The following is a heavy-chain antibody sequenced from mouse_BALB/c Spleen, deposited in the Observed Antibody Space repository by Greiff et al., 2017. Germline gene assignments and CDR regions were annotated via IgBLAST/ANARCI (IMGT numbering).Heavy chain of an antibody. D-gene: IGHD2-1*01. J-gene: IGHJ4*01. Sequence: VQLQQSGAELVKPGASVKLSCKASGYTFTSYYMYWVKQRPGQGLEWIGEINPSNGGTNFNEKFKSKATLTVDKSSSTAYMQLSSLTSEDSAVYDCTRDGKHRDAMDYWGQGTAVTVSA. CDR1: GYTFTSYY. CDR3: TRDGKHRDAMDY. V-gene: IGHV1S81*02. CDR2: INPSNGGT.